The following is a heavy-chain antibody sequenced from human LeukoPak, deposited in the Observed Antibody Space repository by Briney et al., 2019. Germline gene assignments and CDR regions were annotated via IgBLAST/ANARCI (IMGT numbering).Heavy chain of an antibody. Sequence: PGGSLRLSCAASGFTFSNYGMHWVRQAPGKGLEWVSAISGSGGSTYYADSVKGRFTISRDNSKNTLYLQMNSLRAEDTAVYYCAKVYYDFWSGYYIWGQGTLVTVSS. V-gene: IGHV3-23*01. CDR1: GFTFSNYG. D-gene: IGHD3-3*01. CDR2: ISGSGGST. CDR3: AKVYYDFWSGYYI. J-gene: IGHJ4*02.